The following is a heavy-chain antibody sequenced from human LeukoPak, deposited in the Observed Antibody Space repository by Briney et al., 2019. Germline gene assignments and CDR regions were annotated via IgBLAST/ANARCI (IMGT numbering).Heavy chain of an antibody. CDR1: GYSISRGYY. D-gene: IGHD1-26*01. V-gene: IGHV4-38-2*01. J-gene: IGHJ4*02. CDR2: IYHSGST. CDR3: EKVGREVDVRFDY. Sequence: SETLSLTCAVSGYSISRGYYWAWIRQPPGKGREWIGSIYHSGSTKYNPSLKIPVTVSLDTSKTQLFVKLSSVTAADTAVYYCEKVGREVDVRFDYWGQGTLVTVSS.